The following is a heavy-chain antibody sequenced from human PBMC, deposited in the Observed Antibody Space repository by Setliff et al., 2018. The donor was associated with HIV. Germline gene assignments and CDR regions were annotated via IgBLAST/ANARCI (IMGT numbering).Heavy chain of an antibody. D-gene: IGHD4-17*01. V-gene: IGHV1-18*01. CDR1: GYTFTSYG. CDR2: ISAYNGNT. Sequence: ASVKVSCKASGYTFTSYGISRVRQAPGQGLEWMGWISAYNGNTNYAQKLQGRVTMTTDTSTSTAYMELRSLRSDGTAVYYCARCMGRPDVSDYGDYVDYWGQGTLVTVSS. J-gene: IGHJ4*02. CDR3: ARCMGRPDVSDYGDYVDY.